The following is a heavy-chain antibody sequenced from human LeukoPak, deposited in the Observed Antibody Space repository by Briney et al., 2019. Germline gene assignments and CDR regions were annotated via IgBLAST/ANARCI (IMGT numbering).Heavy chain of an antibody. J-gene: IGHJ2*01. CDR1: GYTFTGYY. D-gene: IGHD6-25*01. CDR3: ARDGGTDWYFDL. Sequence: SVKVSCKASGYTFTGYYMHWVRQAPGQGLEWMGGIIPIFGTANYAQKFQGRVTITADKSTSTVYMELSSLRSEDTAVYYCARDGGTDWYFDLWGRGTLVTVSS. CDR2: IIPIFGTA. V-gene: IGHV1-69*06.